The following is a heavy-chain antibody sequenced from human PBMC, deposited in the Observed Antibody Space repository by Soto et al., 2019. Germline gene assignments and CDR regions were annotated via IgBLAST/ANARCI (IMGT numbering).Heavy chain of an antibody. D-gene: IGHD2-2*02. CDR1: GLTFSSYA. CDR2: ISGNGGGT. J-gene: IGHJ6*02. CDR3: ARGQGAAIGDYYYHGMDV. V-gene: IGHV3-23*01. Sequence: EVHLLESGGGLVQPGGSLRLSCAASGLTFSSYAMTWVRQAPGGGLEWVSSISGNGGGTYYADSVKGRFTISRDNSKNTVYLQMNSLRAEDTALYYCARGQGAAIGDYYYHGMDVWGQGTTVTVSS.